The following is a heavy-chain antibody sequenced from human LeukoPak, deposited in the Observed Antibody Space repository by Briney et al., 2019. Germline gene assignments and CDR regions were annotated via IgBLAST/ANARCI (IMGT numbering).Heavy chain of an antibody. V-gene: IGHV1-2*02. Sequence: ASVKVSCKASGYTFTGYYMHWVRQAPGQGLEWMGWINPNSGGTNYAQKFQGRVTTTRDTSISTAYMELSRLRSDDTAVYYCARDWLANSEXSGDRWGQGTLVTVSS. CDR3: ARDWLANSEXSGDR. D-gene: IGHD6-19*01. CDR1: GYTFTGYY. CDR2: INPNSGGT. J-gene: IGHJ4*02.